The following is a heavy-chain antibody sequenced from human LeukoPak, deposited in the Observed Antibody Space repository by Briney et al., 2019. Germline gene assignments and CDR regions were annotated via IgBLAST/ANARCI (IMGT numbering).Heavy chain of an antibody. CDR3: ARGKFNDYVWGSYRYDAFDI. CDR2: IIPIFGTA. Sequence: SVKVSCKASGGTFSSYAISWVRQAPGQGLEWMGGIIPIFGTANYAQKFQGRVTITADESTSTAYMELSSLRSENTAVYYCARGKFNDYVWGSYRYDAFDIWGQGTMVTVSS. D-gene: IGHD3-16*02. V-gene: IGHV1-69*13. J-gene: IGHJ3*02. CDR1: GGTFSSYA.